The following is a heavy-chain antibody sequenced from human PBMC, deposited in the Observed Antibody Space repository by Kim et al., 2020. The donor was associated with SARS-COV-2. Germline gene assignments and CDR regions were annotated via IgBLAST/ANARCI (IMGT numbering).Heavy chain of an antibody. V-gene: IGHV4-39*01. CDR1: GGSISSSSYY. Sequence: SETLSLTCTVSGGSISSSSYYWGWIRQPPGKGLEWIGSIYYSGSTYYNPSLKSRVTISVDTSKNQFSLKLSSVTAADTAVYYCARHGHQQLPPYNWFDPWGQGTLVTVSS. D-gene: IGHD6-13*01. J-gene: IGHJ5*02. CDR3: ARHGHQQLPPYNWFDP. CDR2: IYYSGST.